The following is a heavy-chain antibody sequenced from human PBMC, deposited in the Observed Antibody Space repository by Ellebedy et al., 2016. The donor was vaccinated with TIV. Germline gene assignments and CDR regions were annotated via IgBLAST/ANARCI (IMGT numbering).Heavy chain of an antibody. CDR3: ARSLMIFSFDKCYFDF. D-gene: IGHD3/OR15-3a*01. CDR2: MFDTGST. CDR1: GGAISGSSYY. J-gene: IGHJ2*01. V-gene: IGHV4-39*01. Sequence: SETLSLTCTVSGGAISGSSYYWGWIRQPPGKGLEWIGNMFDTGSTYYNPSLKSRVIISVDTSKNQFSLKLSSVTAADTAVYYCARSLMIFSFDKCYFDFWGRGTLVTVSS.